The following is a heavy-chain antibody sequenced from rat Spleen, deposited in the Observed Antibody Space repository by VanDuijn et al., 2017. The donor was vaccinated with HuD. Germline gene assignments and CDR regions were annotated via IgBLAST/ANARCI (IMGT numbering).Heavy chain of an antibody. CDR3: ASKDYGSFAY. D-gene: IGHD1-7*01. J-gene: IGHJ3*01. V-gene: IGHV5S10*01. CDR2: IIYDGSST. Sequence: WVRQSPKKGLEWVATIIYDGSSTYYRGSVKGRFTISRDNAKTTLYLQMDSLRSEDTATYYCASKDYGSFAYWGQGTLVTVSS.